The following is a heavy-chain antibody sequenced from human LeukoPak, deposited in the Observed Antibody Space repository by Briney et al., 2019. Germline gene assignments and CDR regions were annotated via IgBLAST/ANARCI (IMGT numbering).Heavy chain of an antibody. Sequence: SQTLSLTCTVSGGSISSYYWSWIRQPPGKGLEWIGYIYYSGSTNYNPSLKSRVTISVDTSKNQFSLKLSSVTAADTAVYYCARVRGSLDYWGQGTLVTVSS. CDR3: ARVRGSLDY. CDR1: GGSISSYY. V-gene: IGHV4-59*01. D-gene: IGHD3-10*01. J-gene: IGHJ4*02. CDR2: IYYSGST.